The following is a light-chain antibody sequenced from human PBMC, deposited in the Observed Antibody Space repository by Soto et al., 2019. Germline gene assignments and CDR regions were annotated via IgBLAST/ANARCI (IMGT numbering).Light chain of an antibody. CDR1: QSVSRN. CDR2: GAS. CDR3: QQYYDWPRT. Sequence: EILMTPSPATLSVSPGERATLSCRATQSVSRNLAWYQPKPGQAPRLLIFGASTRATGIPAKFSGSGSGTEFTLTISSLQSEDFAVYYCQQYYDWPRTFGQGTKVDIK. V-gene: IGKV3-15*01. J-gene: IGKJ1*01.